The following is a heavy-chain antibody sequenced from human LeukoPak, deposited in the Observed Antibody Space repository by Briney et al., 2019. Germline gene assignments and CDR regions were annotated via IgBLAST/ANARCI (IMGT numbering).Heavy chain of an antibody. CDR1: GGTFSSYA. CDR3: AREDDLDAFDI. J-gene: IGHJ3*02. CDR2: IIPIFGTA. V-gene: IGHV1-69*06. D-gene: IGHD3-3*01. Sequence: PVKVSCKASGGTFSSYAISWVRQAPGQGLEWMGGIIPIFGTANYAQKFQGRVTITADKSTSTAYMELSSLRSEDTAVYYCAREDDLDAFDIWGQGTMVTVSS.